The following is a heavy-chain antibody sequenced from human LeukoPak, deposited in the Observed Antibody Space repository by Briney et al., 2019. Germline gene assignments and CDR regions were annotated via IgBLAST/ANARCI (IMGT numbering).Heavy chain of an antibody. V-gene: IGHV4-59*12. CDR1: GGSISSYY. Sequence: SETLSLTCTVSGGSISSYYWSWIRQPPGKGLEWIGYIYYSGSTYYNPSLKSRVTISVDTSKNQFSLKLSSVTAVDTAVYYCARRPDILTGYSPWGQGTLVTVSS. D-gene: IGHD3-9*01. CDR2: IYYSGST. CDR3: ARRPDILTGYSP. J-gene: IGHJ5*02.